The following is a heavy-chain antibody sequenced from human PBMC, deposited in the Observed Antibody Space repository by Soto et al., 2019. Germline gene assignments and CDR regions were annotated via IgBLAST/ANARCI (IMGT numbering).Heavy chain of an antibody. J-gene: IGHJ4*02. CDR3: AKWGIIPAWDPHRGTSGPNRTN. Sequence: GGSLRLCCTASGFTFRQYGMSWVRQAPGKGLEWVSSIRSFDYRTNYADSVKGRFTISRDNSKSTLSLQMNSLRAEDTAVYYCAKWGIIPAWDPHRGTSGPNRTNWGQGTLVTVS. CDR1: GFTFRQYG. V-gene: IGHV3-23*01. D-gene: IGHD2-2*01. CDR2: IRSFDYRT.